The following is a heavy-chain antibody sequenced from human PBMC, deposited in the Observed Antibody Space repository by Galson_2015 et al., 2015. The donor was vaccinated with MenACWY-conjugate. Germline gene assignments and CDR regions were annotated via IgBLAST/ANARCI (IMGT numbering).Heavy chain of an antibody. J-gene: IGHJ6*02. D-gene: IGHD6-13*01. Sequence: SLRLSCAASGFTFSTYAMSWVRQAPGKGLEWVSAISGSGGSTYYADSVKGRFTISRDKSKNTLHLQMKSLRAEDTAVYYCAKLVEQQLVYSYYGMDVWGQGTTVTVSS. CDR1: GFTFSTYA. V-gene: IGHV3-23*01. CDR3: AKLVEQQLVYSYYGMDV. CDR2: ISGSGGST.